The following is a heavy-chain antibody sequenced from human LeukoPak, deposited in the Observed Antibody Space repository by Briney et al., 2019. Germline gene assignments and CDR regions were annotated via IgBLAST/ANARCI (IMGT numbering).Heavy chain of an antibody. Sequence: ASVNVSCKASVYAFTNFYIHWVRQAPGEGLEWMGWINYDSGGTNHAQKFQDRVTMTRDMSISTVYMEVRGLTSDDTAMYFCVRDANNRDGHGFYSFDDWGQGTLVAVSS. CDR1: VYAFTNFY. V-gene: IGHV1-2*02. CDR2: INYDSGGT. J-gene: IGHJ4*02. D-gene: IGHD1/OR15-1a*01. CDR3: VRDANNRDGHGFYSFDD.